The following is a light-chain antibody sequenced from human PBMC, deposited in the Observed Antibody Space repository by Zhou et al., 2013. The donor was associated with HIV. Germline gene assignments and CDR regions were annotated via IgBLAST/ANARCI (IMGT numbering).Light chain of an antibody. CDR3: QQRSNWPLT. J-gene: IGKJ4*01. Sequence: EIVLTQSPPTLSLSPGVRATLSCRASQSVGNSLAWYQQKPGQAPRLLIYDISNRATGIPARFSGSGSGTDFTLTISSLEPEDFAVYYCQQRSNWPLTFGGGTKVEIK. CDR1: QSVGNS. V-gene: IGKV3-11*01. CDR2: DIS.